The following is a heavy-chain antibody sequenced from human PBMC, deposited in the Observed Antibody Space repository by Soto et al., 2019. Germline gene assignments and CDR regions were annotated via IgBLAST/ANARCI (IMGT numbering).Heavy chain of an antibody. CDR2: IFHTGGT. D-gene: IGHD2-15*01. V-gene: IGHV4-38-2*01. Sequence: ILSLTCAVSASSISSAYFWGWIRQPPGKGLEWIATIFHTGGTYYNPSLKSRVTISVDTSNNQFSLRLNSVTAADTALYFCARTWLAGGTPADAFDIWGQGTMVTVSS. CDR3: ARTWLAGGTPADAFDI. J-gene: IGHJ3*02. CDR1: ASSISSAYF.